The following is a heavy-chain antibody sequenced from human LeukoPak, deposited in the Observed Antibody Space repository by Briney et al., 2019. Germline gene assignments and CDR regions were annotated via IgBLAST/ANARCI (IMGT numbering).Heavy chain of an antibody. V-gene: IGHV3-7*01. Sequence: PGGSLRLSCAASGFIFSSYWMSWVRQAPGKGLEWVANIKQDGSEKYYVDSVKGRFTISRDNAKNSLYLQMNSLRDEDTALYYCSRDNLTPYWYFDLWGRGTLVTVSS. D-gene: IGHD4-23*01. CDR1: GFIFSSYW. CDR2: IKQDGSEK. J-gene: IGHJ2*01. CDR3: SRDNLTPYWYFDL.